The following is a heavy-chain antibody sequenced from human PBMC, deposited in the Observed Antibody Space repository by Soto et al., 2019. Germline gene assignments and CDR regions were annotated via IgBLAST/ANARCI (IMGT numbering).Heavy chain of an antibody. D-gene: IGHD3-22*01. Sequence: QVQLQESGPGLVKPSQTLSLTCTVSGGSISSGGYYWSWIRQHPGKGLEWIGYIYYSGSTYYNPSRKSRVTISLYTSKNQFSLRLSSVTAADTAVYYCSRWVDYYDSSGYYFHSMRFDYWGQGTLVTVSS. CDR3: SRWVDYYDSSGYYFHSMRFDY. V-gene: IGHV4-31*03. CDR1: GGSISSGGYY. CDR2: IYYSGST. J-gene: IGHJ4*02.